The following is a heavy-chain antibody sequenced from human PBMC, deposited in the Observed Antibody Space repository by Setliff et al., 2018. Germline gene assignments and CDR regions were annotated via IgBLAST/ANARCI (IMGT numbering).Heavy chain of an antibody. V-gene: IGHV2-5*02. Sequence: SGPTLVNPTQTLTLTCTFSGFSLSTSGVGVGWIRQPPGKALEWLALIYWDDDKRYSTSLKSRLTITKDTSKNQVVLTMTNMDPVDTATYYCAHGGDFWSGYWGGGPRKVGYYFDYWGQGTLVTVSS. CDR2: IYWDDDK. CDR1: GFSLSTSGVG. J-gene: IGHJ4*02. CDR3: AHGGDFWSGYWGGGPRKVGYYFDY. D-gene: IGHD3-3*01.